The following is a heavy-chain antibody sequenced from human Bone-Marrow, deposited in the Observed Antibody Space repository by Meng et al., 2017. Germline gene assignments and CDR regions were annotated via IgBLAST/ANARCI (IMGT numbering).Heavy chain of an antibody. J-gene: IGHJ4*02. CDR2: IYYSGST. Sequence: GSLRLSCTVSGGSISSSSYYWGWIRQPPGKGLEWIGSIYYSGSTYYNPSLKSRVTISVDTSKNQFSLKLSSVTAADTAVYYCARSVGLATIPYWGQGTLVTVS. CDR3: ARSVGLATIPY. D-gene: IGHD5-24*01. CDR1: GGSISSSSYY. V-gene: IGHV4-39*07.